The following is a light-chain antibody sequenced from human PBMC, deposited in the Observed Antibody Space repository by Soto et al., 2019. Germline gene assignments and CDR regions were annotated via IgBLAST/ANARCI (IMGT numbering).Light chain of an antibody. CDR3: QSYDSSII. CDR2: EDN. V-gene: IGLV6-57*04. CDR1: SGSIASNY. J-gene: IGLJ2*01. Sequence: NFMLTQPHSVSESPGKTVTISCTSSSGSIASNYVQWYQQRPGSAPTTVIYEDNQRPSGVPDRFSGSIDSSSNSASLTISGLKTEDEADYYCQSYDSSIIFGGGTKLTVL.